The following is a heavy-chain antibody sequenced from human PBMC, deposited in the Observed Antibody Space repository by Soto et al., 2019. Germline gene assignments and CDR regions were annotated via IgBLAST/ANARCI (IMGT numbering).Heavy chain of an antibody. D-gene: IGHD3-10*01. J-gene: IGHJ4*02. CDR1: GFTFSSYA. V-gene: IGHV3-23*01. Sequence: PGGSLRLSCAASGFTFSSYAMSWVRQAPGKGLERVPAISGSGGSTYYADSVKGRFTISRDNSKNTLYLQMNSLRAEDTAVYYCVLWPPYYFDYWGQGTLVTVSS. CDR3: VLWPPYYFDY. CDR2: ISGSGGST.